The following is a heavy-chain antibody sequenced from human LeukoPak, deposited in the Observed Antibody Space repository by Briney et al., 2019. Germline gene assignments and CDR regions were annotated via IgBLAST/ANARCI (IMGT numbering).Heavy chain of an antibody. CDR1: GLTFSSYW. V-gene: IGHV3-7*04. CDR3: AGGGSCWSYIWFVP. Sequence: PGGSLRLSCAASGLTFSSYWMSWVRPAPRKGLAWVAKIKPDGSEQYYVDSVKGRFTISRDNAHNSLYLQMNSLIPPATAVYYLAGGGSCWSYIWFVPWGERTLVTVSS. D-gene: IGHD6-13*01. J-gene: IGHJ5*02. CDR2: IKPDGSEQ.